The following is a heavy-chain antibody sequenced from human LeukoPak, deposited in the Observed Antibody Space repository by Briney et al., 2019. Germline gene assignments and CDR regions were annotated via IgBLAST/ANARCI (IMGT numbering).Heavy chain of an antibody. CDR1: GFTFSSYW. CDR2: IKSDGKT. CDR3: ARAPSEIGGYYPEYFRH. D-gene: IGHD3-22*01. Sequence: GGSLRLSCAASGFTFSSYWMHWVRHAPGKGLVWVSRIKSDGKTNYADSVKGRFTISRDNAKNTVSLQMNSLRAADTGVYYCARAPSEIGGYYPEYFRHWGQGTLVTVSA. J-gene: IGHJ1*01. V-gene: IGHV3-74*01.